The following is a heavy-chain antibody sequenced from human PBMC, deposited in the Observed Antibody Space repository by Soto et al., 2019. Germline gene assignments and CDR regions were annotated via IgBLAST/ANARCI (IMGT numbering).Heavy chain of an antibody. D-gene: IGHD2-2*01. J-gene: IGHJ4*02. CDR2: ISAYNANT. CDR3: ARDLPPSDY. V-gene: IGHV1-18*01. Sequence: QVQLVQSGAEVKKPGASVKVSCKASSYMFPSYYISWVRQAPGQGLEWMGWISAYNANTNYAQKLQGRVTMTTDKSTSTAYMELRSLRSDVTAVYYCARDLPPSDYWGQGTLVTVSS. CDR1: SYMFPSYY.